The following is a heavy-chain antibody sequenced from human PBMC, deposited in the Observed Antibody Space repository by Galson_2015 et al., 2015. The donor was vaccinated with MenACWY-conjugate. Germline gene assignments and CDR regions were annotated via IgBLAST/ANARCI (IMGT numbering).Heavy chain of an antibody. D-gene: IGHD2-21*02. CDR3: TRDVGDS. Sequence: SLRLSCAASGFNFRGDWMTRVRQAPGKGLEWVANIKEDGSEKYYADSVKGRFTISRDNAKNSLYLQMNRLRDEDAAVYYCTRDVGDSWGQGTLVAVSS. J-gene: IGHJ4*02. CDR1: GFNFRGDW. CDR2: IKEDGSEK. V-gene: IGHV3-7*03.